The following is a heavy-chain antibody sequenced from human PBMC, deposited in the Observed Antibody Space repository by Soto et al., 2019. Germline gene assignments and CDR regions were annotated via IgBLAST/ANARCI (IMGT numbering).Heavy chain of an antibody. CDR1: GGSISSGDYY. D-gene: IGHD6-19*01. J-gene: IGHJ5*02. V-gene: IGHV4-30-4*01. CDR2: IYYSGST. Sequence: SETLSLTCTVSGGSISSGDYYWSWIRQPPGKGLEWIGYIYYSGSTYYNPSLKSRVTISVDTSKNQFSLKLSSVTAADTAVYYCARAVAGYGGRWFDPWGQGTLVTVSS. CDR3: ARAVAGYGGRWFDP.